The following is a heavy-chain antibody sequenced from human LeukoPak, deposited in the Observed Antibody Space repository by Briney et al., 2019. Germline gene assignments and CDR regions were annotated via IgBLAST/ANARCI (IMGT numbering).Heavy chain of an antibody. J-gene: IGHJ6*01. V-gene: IGHV4-59*01. CDR1: LGFISGYY. D-gene: IGHD3-22*01. Sequence: SEALSLTRMHSLGFISGYYWSFIRQHPREGLEWVGYVYYSVGTNYHPSLKSRVTISVDTSKNQFSLKLSSVTAADTAVYYCARVKYYYDSRGPYYYYYGMDVCGQGSTVTVYS. CDR2: VYYSVGT. CDR3: ARVKYYYDSRGPYYYYYGMDV.